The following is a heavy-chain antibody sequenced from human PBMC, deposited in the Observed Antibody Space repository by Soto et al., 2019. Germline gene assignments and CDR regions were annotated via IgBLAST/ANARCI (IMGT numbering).Heavy chain of an antibody. CDR1: GFMFRSYW. Sequence: PGGSLRLSCAASGFMFRSYWMHWVRQAPGKGLVWVSRINSDGSATCYADSVKGRFTISRDNAKNSLYLQMNSLRAEDTAVYYCARESSSSPWGQGTLVTVSS. CDR2: INSDGSAT. V-gene: IGHV3-74*01. D-gene: IGHD6-6*01. J-gene: IGHJ5*02. CDR3: ARESSSSP.